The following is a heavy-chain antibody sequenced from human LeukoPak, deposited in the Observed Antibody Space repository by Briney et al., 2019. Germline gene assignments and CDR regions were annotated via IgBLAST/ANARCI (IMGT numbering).Heavy chain of an antibody. CDR2: ISSSGSTI. Sequence: PGGSLRLSCAASGFTFSNYEMNWVRQGPGKGLEWASYISSSGSTINYADSVKGRFTISRDNAKNSLSLQMNSLRAEDTAIYYCVDGVRGRWSDPWGQGTLVTVSS. V-gene: IGHV3-48*03. CDR1: GFTFSNYE. J-gene: IGHJ5*02. D-gene: IGHD3-10*01. CDR3: VDGVRGRWSDP.